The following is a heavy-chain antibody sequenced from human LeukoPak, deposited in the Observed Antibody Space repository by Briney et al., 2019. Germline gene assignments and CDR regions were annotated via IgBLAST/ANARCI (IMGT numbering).Heavy chain of an antibody. CDR2: IYHSGST. Sequence: SETLSLTCAVSGGSISSSNWWSWVRQPPGKGLEWIGEIYHSGSTNYNPSLKSRVTISVDKSKNQFSLKLSSVTAADTAVYYCARDPGLGAGSYYGYWGQGTLVTVSS. V-gene: IGHV4-4*02. CDR3: ARDPGLGAGSYYGY. D-gene: IGHD1-26*01. J-gene: IGHJ4*02. CDR1: GGSISSSNW.